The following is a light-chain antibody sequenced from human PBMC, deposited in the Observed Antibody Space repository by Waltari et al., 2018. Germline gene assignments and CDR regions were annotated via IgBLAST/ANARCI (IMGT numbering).Light chain of an antibody. J-gene: IGLJ3*02. V-gene: IGLV1-51*01. CDR1: SSNIGSNF. CDR3: GTWDNSLSAMV. Sequence: QSVLTQPPSVSAAPGQKVTISCSGSSSNIGSNFLSWYQQLPGTAPKLLIYDDNKGPSGFPYRFSGPKSGTSATLGITGLQTGDEADYYCGTWDNSLSAMVFGGGTKLTVL. CDR2: DDN.